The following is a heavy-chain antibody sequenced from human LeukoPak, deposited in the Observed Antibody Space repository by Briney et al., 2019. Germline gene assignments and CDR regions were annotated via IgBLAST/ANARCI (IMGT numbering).Heavy chain of an antibody. D-gene: IGHD2/OR15-2a*01. Sequence: PGRSLRLSCAGSGFTFSTYSMHWVRQAPGKGLEWVAGLSFDGSDKHFADSVKGRFTISRDNSKNTLYLQMNSLRPEDTAVYFCARDLSSQLLLSDYWGQGTLVTVSS. J-gene: IGHJ4*02. V-gene: IGHV3-30-3*01. CDR3: ARDLSSQLLLSDY. CDR1: GFTFSTYS. CDR2: LSFDGSDK.